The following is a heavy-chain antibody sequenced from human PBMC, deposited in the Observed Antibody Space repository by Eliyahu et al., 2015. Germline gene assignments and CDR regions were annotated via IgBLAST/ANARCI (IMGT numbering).Heavy chain of an antibody. CDR1: GYRFSTYW. CDR3: ARTDSSSYDWNFDL. J-gene: IGHJ2*01. CDR2: IYPGDSDT. V-gene: IGHV5-51*03. Sequence: EVQLVQSGAEVKKPGESLKISCKGFGYRFSTYWIGWVRXMPGKGLXWMGXIYPGDSDTKYSPSFQGQVTVSVDKSINTAYLQWSSLKASDTAMYYCARTDSSSYDWNFDLWGRGTLVTVSS. D-gene: IGHD3-22*01.